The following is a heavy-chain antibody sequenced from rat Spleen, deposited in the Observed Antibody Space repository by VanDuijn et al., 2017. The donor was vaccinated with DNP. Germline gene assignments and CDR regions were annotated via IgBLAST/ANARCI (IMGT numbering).Heavy chain of an antibody. Sequence: EVQLVESGGGPVQPGRSLKLSCVASGFIFSNYWMTWIRQAPGKGLEYLSSINTDGGNTFYPDSVKGRFTISRDNAKSTLYLQMDSLRSEDTATYYCARTGSFDYWGQGVMVTVSS. CDR3: ARTGSFDY. V-gene: IGHV5-31*01. CDR1: GFIFSNYW. CDR2: INTDGGNT. J-gene: IGHJ2*01. D-gene: IGHD5-1*01.